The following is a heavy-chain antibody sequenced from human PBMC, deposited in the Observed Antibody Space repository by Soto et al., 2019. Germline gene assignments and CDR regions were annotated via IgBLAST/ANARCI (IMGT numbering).Heavy chain of an antibody. CDR1: GFTFSSYA. CDR3: ARDDGDGYTLWWYFDL. V-gene: IGHV3-30-3*01. Sequence: QVQLVESGGGVVQPGRSLRLSCAASGFTFSSYAMHWVRQAPGKGLEWVAVISYDGSNEYYADSVQGRFTISRDNSKITRYLQVNSLRAEDAAVYYCARDDGDGYTLWWYFDLWGRGTLVTVSS. J-gene: IGHJ2*01. D-gene: IGHD5-12*01. CDR2: ISYDGSNE.